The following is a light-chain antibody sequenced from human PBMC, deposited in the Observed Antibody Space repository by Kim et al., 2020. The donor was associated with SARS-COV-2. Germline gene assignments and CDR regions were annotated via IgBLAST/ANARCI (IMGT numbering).Light chain of an antibody. V-gene: IGLV2-14*04. J-gene: IGLJ1*01. CDR1: SSDVGGYNY. CDR2: DVS. Sequence: SITISCTGTSSDVGGYNYVSWYQQHPGKAPKLMIYDVSKRPSGVSNRFSGSKSGNTASLTISGLQAEDEADYYCSSYTSSSTSNYVFGTGTKVTVL. CDR3: SSYTSSSTSNYV.